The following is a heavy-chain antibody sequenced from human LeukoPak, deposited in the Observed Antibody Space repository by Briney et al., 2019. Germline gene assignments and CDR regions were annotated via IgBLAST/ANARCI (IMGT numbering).Heavy chain of an antibody. CDR2: IGWNSGNI. Sequence: GTSLRLSCAASGFTFNQYAMHWVRQAPGKGLEWVSVIGWNSGNIGYAASVKGRFTISRDNARNSLYLEMNSLRAEDTALYYCAKGGGSGSAYGPHFDYWGQGTLVTVSS. CDR1: GFTFNQYA. J-gene: IGHJ4*02. V-gene: IGHV3-9*01. CDR3: AKGGGSGSAYGPHFDY. D-gene: IGHD3-10*01.